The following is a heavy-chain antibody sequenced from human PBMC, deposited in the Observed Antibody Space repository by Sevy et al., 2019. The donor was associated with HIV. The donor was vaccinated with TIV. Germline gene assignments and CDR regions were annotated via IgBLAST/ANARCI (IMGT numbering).Heavy chain of an antibody. V-gene: IGHV3-11*01. D-gene: IGHD1-1*01. CDR3: ARGDPPLAMATTGDVDAFDI. CDR1: GFTFSDYY. CDR2: ISSSGSTI. J-gene: IGHJ3*02. Sequence: GGSLRLSCAASGFTFSDYYMSWIRQAPGKGLEWVSYISSSGSTIYYADSVKGRFTISRDNAKNSLYLQMNSLRAEDTAVYYCARGDPPLAMATTGDVDAFDIWGQGTMVTVSS.